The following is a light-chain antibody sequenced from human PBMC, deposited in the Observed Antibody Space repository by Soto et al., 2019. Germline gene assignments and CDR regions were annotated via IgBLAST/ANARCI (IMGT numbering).Light chain of an antibody. CDR1: QSVSSN. Sequence: EIVMMQSPATLSVSPGERATLSCRASQSVSSNLAWYQQKLGQAPRLLIYGASTRATGIPARLSGSGSGTEFTLTISSLQSEDFAVYYCQQYKNWPTFGQGTKVEIK. CDR3: QQYKNWPT. CDR2: GAS. J-gene: IGKJ1*01. V-gene: IGKV3-15*01.